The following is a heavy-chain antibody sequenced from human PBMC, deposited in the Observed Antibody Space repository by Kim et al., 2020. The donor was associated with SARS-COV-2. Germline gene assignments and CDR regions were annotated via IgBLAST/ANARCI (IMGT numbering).Heavy chain of an antibody. D-gene: IGHD3-16*02. CDR3: ARGPYYYDYVWGSYRGGFDY. CDR2: INHSGST. J-gene: IGHJ4*02. V-gene: IGHV4-34*01. Sequence: SETLSLTCAVYGGSFSGYYWSWIRQPPGKGLEWIGEINHSGSTNYNPSLKSRVTISVDTSKNQFSLKLSSVTAADTAVYYCARGPYYYDYVWGSYRGGFDYWGQGTLVTVSS. CDR1: GGSFSGYY.